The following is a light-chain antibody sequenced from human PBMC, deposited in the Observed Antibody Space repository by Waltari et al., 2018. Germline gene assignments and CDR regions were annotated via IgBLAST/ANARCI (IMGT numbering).Light chain of an antibody. V-gene: IGLV1-40*01. CDR1: SNIGAGFD. CDR3: QSYDSSLTGSWV. CDR2: GNN. Sequence: SNIGAGFDVHWYQQLPGTAPKLLVYGNNSRPSGVPDRFSASKSGTSASLAITGLQAEDEADYYCQSYDSSLTGSWVFGGGTKLTVL. J-gene: IGLJ3*02.